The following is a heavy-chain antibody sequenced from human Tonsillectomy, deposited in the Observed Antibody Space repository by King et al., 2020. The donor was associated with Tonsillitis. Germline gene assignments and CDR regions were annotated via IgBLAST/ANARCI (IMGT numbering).Heavy chain of an antibody. V-gene: IGHV3-33*01. J-gene: IGHJ4*02. CDR2: IWYDGSNK. Sequence: HVQLVESGGGVVQPGRSLRLSCAASGFTFSSYGMHWVRQAPGKGLEWVAVIWYDGSNKYYADSVKGRFTISRDNSKNTLYLQMNSLRAEDTAVYYCARGPAIGITMVRGDYWGQGTLVTVSS. CDR1: GFTFSSYG. CDR3: ARGPAIGITMVRGDY. D-gene: IGHD3-10*01.